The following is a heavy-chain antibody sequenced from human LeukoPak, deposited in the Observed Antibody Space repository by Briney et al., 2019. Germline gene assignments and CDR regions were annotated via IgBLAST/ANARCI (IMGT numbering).Heavy chain of an antibody. J-gene: IGHJ4*02. V-gene: IGHV3-23*01. CDR3: AKGGVDH. CDR1: GFTFSDYG. Sequence: PGGSLRLSCAASGFTFSDYGMSWIRQAPGKGLEWVSAIGRSGESTQYTDSVKGRFTISRDNSRNTLSLRMNNLRAEDTAIYYCAKGGVDHWGQGTLVTVSS. D-gene: IGHD4-17*01. CDR2: IGRSGEST.